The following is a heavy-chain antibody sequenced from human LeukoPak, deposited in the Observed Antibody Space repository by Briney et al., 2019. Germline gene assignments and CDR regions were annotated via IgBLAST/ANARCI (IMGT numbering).Heavy chain of an antibody. D-gene: IGHD2-2*01. CDR3: ARYTSEWAAADPY. CDR1: GFTFSRTW. CDR2: TNRDGTST. V-gene: IGHV3-74*01. Sequence: PGGSLRLSCAASGFTFSRTWMHWVRQVPGKGLVWVSRTNRDGTSTTYADSVKGRFTISRDNAKNSLYLQMNSLRAEDTAVYYCARYTSEWAAADPYWGQGTLVTVSS. J-gene: IGHJ4*02.